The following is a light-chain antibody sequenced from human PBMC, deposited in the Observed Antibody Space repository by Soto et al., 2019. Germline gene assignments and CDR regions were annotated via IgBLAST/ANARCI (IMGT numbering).Light chain of an antibody. CDR2: GAS. J-gene: IGKJ1*01. CDR1: QSVSSNY. CDR3: HQYGSSPQT. Sequence: EFVLTQSPGTLSFSPGEIATLSFRASQSVSSNYLAWYQQKPGQAPRLLIYGASTRATGIADRFSGSGSGTDFTLSISRLEPEDFAVYYCHQYGSSPQTFGQGTKVDIK. V-gene: IGKV3-20*01.